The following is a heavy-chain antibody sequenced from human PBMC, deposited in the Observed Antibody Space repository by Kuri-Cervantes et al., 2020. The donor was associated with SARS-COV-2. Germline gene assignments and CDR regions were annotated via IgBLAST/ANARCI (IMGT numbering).Heavy chain of an antibody. V-gene: IGHV3-23*01. CDR3: ARVATPGTYYYDSSGYYGAFDI. CDR2: ISGSGGST. J-gene: IGHJ3*02. CDR1: GFTFSSYA. D-gene: IGHD3-22*01. Sequence: ETLSITCAASGFTFSSYAMSWVRQAPGKGLEWVSAISGSGGSTYYADSVKGRFTISRDNSKNSLYLQMNSLRAEDTAVYYCARVATPGTYYYDSSGYYGAFDIWGQGTMVTVSS.